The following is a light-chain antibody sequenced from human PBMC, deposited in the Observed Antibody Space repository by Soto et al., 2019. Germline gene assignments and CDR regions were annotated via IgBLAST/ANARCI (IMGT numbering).Light chain of an antibody. CDR2: DVN. V-gene: IGLV2-14*01. J-gene: IGLJ1*01. CDR1: SSDVGGYDF. Sequence: QSALTQPASVSGSPGQSITISCTGSSSDVGGYDFVSWYQHHPGKAPKLITYDVNNRPSGLSNRFSGSKSGNTASLTISGLQTEDEGDYYCASYTTTHTRVFGSGTKVTVL. CDR3: ASYTTTHTRV.